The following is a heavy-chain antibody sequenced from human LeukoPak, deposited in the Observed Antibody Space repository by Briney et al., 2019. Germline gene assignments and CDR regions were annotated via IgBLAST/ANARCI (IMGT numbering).Heavy chain of an antibody. CDR3: ARVGNSGYYRAFDI. Sequence: ASVKVSCKASGYTFTGYYMHWVRQAPGQGLEWMGRINPNSGGTNYAQKFQGRITMTRDTSISTAYMELRSLRSDDTAVYYCARVGNSGYYRAFDIWGQGTMVTVSS. J-gene: IGHJ3*02. CDR2: INPNSGGT. D-gene: IGHD3-3*01. CDR1: GYTFTGYY. V-gene: IGHV1-2*06.